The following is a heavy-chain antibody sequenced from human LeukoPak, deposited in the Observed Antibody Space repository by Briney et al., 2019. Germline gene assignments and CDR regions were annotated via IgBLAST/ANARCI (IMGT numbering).Heavy chain of an antibody. CDR3: AGDKKSGESSEIDY. Sequence: GGSLRLSCAASGFTFGNYWLHWVRQAPGKGLVWVSRINRDGSITKYADSVKGRFTVSRDNAKNTLDLQMNSLRAEDTAVYYCAGDKKSGESSEIDYWGQGTLVTVSS. CDR1: GFTFGNYW. D-gene: IGHD3-10*01. J-gene: IGHJ4*02. CDR2: INRDGSIT. V-gene: IGHV3-74*01.